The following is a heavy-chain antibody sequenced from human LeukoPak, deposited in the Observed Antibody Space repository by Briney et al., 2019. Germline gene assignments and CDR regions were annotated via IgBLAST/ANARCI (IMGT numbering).Heavy chain of an antibody. CDR3: AAGTTNWFDP. CDR1: GGSISNYY. Sequence: SETLSLTCTVSGGSISNYYWNWIRQPPGKGLEWIGSIYYSGSTYYNPSLKSRVTISVDTSKNQFSLKLSSVTAADTAVYYCAAGTTNWFDPWGQGTLVTVSS. J-gene: IGHJ5*02. V-gene: IGHV4-59*05. CDR2: IYYSGST. D-gene: IGHD1-1*01.